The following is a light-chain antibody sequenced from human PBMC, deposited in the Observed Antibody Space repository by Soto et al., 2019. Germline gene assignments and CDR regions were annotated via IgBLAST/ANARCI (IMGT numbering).Light chain of an antibody. V-gene: IGKV3-11*01. J-gene: IGKJ4*01. CDR3: QQRSVLS. CDR2: DAS. CDR1: QSVANF. Sequence: IVLTQSPDTLSLSLGERATLSCRASQSVANFLAWYQQKPGQAPRLIIYDASTRATGIPARFSGSGSGTDFTLTISSLEPEDFAVYYYQQRSVLSFGGGTKVEIK.